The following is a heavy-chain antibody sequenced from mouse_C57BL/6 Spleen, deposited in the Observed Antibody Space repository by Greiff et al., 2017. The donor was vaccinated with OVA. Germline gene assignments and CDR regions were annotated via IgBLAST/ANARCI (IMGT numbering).Heavy chain of an antibody. Sequence: EVHLVESGGGLVKPGGSLKLSCAASGFTFSDYGMHWVRQAPEKGLEWVAYISSGSSTIYYADTVKGRFTISRDNAKNTLFLQMTSLRSEDTAMYYCARPLYYDYGEFAYWGQGTLVTVSA. J-gene: IGHJ3*01. CDR3: ARPLYYDYGEFAY. CDR1: GFTFSDYG. D-gene: IGHD2-4*01. V-gene: IGHV5-17*01. CDR2: ISSGSSTI.